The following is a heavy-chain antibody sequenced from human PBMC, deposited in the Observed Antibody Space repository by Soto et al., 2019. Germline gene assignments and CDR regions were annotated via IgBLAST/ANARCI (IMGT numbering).Heavy chain of an antibody. CDR3: ARDLSFVVVPAAGTNWFDP. CDR2: IIPIFGTA. J-gene: IGHJ5*02. Sequence: SVKVSCKASGGPFSSYAISWVRQAPGQGLEWMGGIIPIFGTANYAQKFQGRVTITADESTSTAYMELSSLRSEDTAVYYCARDLSFVVVPAAGTNWFDPWGQGTLVTVSS. CDR1: GGPFSSYA. D-gene: IGHD2-2*01. V-gene: IGHV1-69*13.